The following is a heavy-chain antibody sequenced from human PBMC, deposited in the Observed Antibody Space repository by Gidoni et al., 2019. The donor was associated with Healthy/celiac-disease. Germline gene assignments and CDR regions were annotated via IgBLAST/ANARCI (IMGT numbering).Heavy chain of an antibody. CDR1: GYSISSGYY. V-gene: IGHV4-38-2*01. Sequence: QVQLQESGPGLVQPSAPLSPPCAVSGYSISSGYYWGWIRQPPGKGLEGIGSIYHSGSTYYNPSLKSRVTISVDTSKNQFSLKLSSVTAADTAVYYCARHGGLSSGWYVDYWGQGTLVTVSS. CDR3: ARHGGLSSGWYVDY. J-gene: IGHJ4*02. D-gene: IGHD6-19*01. CDR2: IYHSGST.